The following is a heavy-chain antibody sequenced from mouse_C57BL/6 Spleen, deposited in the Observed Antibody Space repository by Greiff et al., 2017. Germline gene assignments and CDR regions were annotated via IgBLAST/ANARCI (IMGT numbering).Heavy chain of an antibody. CDR2: FYPGSGSI. CDR3: ARQEGYYSNREGMDY. J-gene: IGHJ2*01. CDR1: GYTFTEYT. D-gene: IGHD2-5*01. V-gene: IGHV1-62-2*01. Sequence: VQLQESGAELVKPGASVKLSCKASGYTFTEYTIHWVKQRSGQGLEWIGWFYPGSGSIKYNEKFKDKATLTADKSSSTVYMELSRLTSEDSAVYFCARQEGYYSNREGMDYWGQGTTLTVSS.